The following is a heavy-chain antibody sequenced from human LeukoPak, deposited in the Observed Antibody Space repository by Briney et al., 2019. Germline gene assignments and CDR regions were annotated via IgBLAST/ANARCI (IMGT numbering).Heavy chain of an antibody. V-gene: IGHV3-23*01. CDR2: LSGSGDDR. Sequence: GGSLRLSCAASGCTFSSYGMSWVRQAAGKGLEWVSGLSGSGDDRYYADSVKSRLNISRDNATDSLYLQMNSLRAEDKALYYCAKVGAATPLHYFDYWRQGILVTVSS. J-gene: IGHJ4*02. CDR1: GCTFSSYG. D-gene: IGHD1-26*01. CDR3: AKVGAATPLHYFDY.